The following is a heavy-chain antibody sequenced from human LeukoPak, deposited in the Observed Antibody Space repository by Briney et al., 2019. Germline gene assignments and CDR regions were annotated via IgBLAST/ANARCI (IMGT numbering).Heavy chain of an antibody. Sequence: GRTLRLSRAASGFTFDEYGMSWVPQAPAKGLGWVSGINWSGGSTGYAASVKGRFTISRDNEKNSLYLQVSSLRAEDTAWYYCARGKNYYGSGSQTFDIWGQGTMVTVSS. CDR1: GFTFDEYG. J-gene: IGHJ3*02. CDR3: ARGKNYYGSGSQTFDI. CDR2: INWSGGST. D-gene: IGHD3-10*01. V-gene: IGHV3-20*04.